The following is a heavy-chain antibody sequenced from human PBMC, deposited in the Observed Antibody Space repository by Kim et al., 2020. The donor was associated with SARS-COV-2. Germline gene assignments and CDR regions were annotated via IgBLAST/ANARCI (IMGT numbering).Heavy chain of an antibody. CDR2: INHSGST. V-gene: IGHV4-34*01. CDR3: ARGRLAAAGTLDY. D-gene: IGHD6-13*01. CDR1: GGSFSGYY. J-gene: IGHJ4*02. Sequence: SETLSLTCAVYGGSFSGYYWSWIRQPPGKGLEWIGEINHSGSTNYNQSLKSRVTISVDTSKNQFSLKLSSVTAADTAVYYCARGRLAAAGTLDYWGQGTLVTVSS.